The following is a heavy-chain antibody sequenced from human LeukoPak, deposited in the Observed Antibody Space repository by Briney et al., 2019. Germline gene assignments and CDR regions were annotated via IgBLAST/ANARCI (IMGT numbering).Heavy chain of an antibody. CDR2: ISGGGHNT. J-gene: IGHJ4*02. V-gene: IGHV3-23*01. CDR3: AKDLGRYCSGGSCYPFDY. Sequence: GGSLRLSCAASGFTFSSYALSWVRQPPGKGLEWVSAISGGGHNTYYADSVKGRFTISRDNSKNTLYLQMNSLRAEDTAVYYCAKDLGRYCSGGSCYPFDYWGQGTLVTVSS. D-gene: IGHD2-15*01. CDR1: GFTFSSYA.